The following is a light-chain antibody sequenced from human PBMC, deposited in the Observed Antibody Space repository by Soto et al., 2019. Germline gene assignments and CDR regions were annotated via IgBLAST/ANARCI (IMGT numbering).Light chain of an antibody. CDR3: AVWDDSLKGWV. CDR2: SND. J-gene: IGLJ3*02. V-gene: IGLV1-44*01. CDR1: SSNIGSNT. Sequence: QAVVTQPPSASGTPGQRVTIYCSGISSNIGSNTVNWYQQVPGAAPKLLIYSNDRLPSGVPDRFSASKSGTSASLAITGLQSEDEAHYYCAVWDDSLKGWVFGGGTKVTVL.